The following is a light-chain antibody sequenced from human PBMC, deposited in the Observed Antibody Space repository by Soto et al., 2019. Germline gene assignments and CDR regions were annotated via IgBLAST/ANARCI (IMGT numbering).Light chain of an antibody. CDR2: DVS. CDR1: SSDVGGYNY. CDR3: SSYTSSSVV. Sequence: QSVLTQSPSASGTPGQRVTISCSGTSSDVGGYNYVSWYQQHPGKAPKLMIYDVSNRPSGVSNRFSGSKSGNTASLTISGLQAEDEADYYCSSYTSSSVVFGGGTKLTVL. J-gene: IGLJ2*01. V-gene: IGLV2-14*01.